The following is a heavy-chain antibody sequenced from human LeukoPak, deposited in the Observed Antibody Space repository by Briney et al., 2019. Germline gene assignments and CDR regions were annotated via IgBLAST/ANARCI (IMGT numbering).Heavy chain of an antibody. CDR3: AGGHYYGFGDY. CDR2: VHHSGRT. J-gene: IGHJ4*02. CDR1: GVSVSGSHW. Sequence: SETLSLTCTVSGVSVSGSHWGSWVRQTPTKGLEWIGEVHHSGRTNLHPSLESRVTISVDTSKNQFSLKLSSVTAADTAVYYCAGGHYYGFGDYWGQGTLVTVSS. V-gene: IGHV4-4*02. D-gene: IGHD3-10*01.